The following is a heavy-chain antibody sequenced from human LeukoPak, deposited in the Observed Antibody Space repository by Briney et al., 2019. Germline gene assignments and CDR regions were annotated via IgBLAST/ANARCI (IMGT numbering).Heavy chain of an antibody. V-gene: IGHV4-34*01. CDR3: ARLPRRGIRSSGYYHSFDY. Sequence: SRVTISVDTSKNQFSLKLSSVTAADTAVYYCARLPRRGIRSSGYYHSFDYWGQGTLVTVSS. D-gene: IGHD3-22*01. J-gene: IGHJ4*02.